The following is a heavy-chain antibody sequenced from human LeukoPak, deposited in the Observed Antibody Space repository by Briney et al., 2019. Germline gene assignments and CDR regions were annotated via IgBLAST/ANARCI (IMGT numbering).Heavy chain of an antibody. CDR3: ARLIANPIRRYCTNGVCYTPWYFDL. D-gene: IGHD2-8*01. V-gene: IGHV4-39*07. CDR1: SGSISSSSYY. J-gene: IGHJ2*01. CDR2: IYYSGST. Sequence: SETLSLTCTVSSGSISSSSYYWGWIRQPPGKGLEWIGSIYYSGSTYYNPSLKSRVTISVDTSKNQFSLKLSSVTAADTAVYYCARLIANPIRRYCTNGVCYTPWYFDLWGRGTLVTVSS.